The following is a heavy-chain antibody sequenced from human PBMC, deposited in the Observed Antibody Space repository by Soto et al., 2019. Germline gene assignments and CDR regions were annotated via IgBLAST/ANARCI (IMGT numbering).Heavy chain of an antibody. CDR3: ARAYDDSSGYWPPFDD. J-gene: IGHJ4*02. V-gene: IGHV4-30-4*01. CDR2: IYYSGST. D-gene: IGHD3-22*01. CDR1: GGSISSGDYY. Sequence: SETLSLTCTVSGGSISSGDYYWSWIRQPPGKGLEWIGNIYYSGSTYYNPSLKSRVTISVDTSKNQFSLKLSSVTAADTAVYYCARAYDDSSGYWPPFDDWGQGTLVTVSS.